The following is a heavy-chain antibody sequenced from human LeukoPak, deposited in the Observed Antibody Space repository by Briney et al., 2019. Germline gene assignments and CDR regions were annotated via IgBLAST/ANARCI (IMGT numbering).Heavy chain of an antibody. D-gene: IGHD6-13*01. CDR1: GFTFSSYG. V-gene: IGHV3-30*02. J-gene: IGHJ4*02. CDR2: IRNDGSHK. CDR3: AKAGGSSWDPFDY. Sequence: GGSLRLSCAASGFTFSSYGMHWVRQGPGKGLEWVAFIRNDGSHKNYADSVKGRFTISRDNSKNTLYLQMNSLRADDTAVYYCAKAGGSSWDPFDYWGQGTLVTVSS.